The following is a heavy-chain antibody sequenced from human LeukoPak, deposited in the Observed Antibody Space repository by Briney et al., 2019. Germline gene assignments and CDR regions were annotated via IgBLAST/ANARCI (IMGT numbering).Heavy chain of an antibody. CDR1: GASISSSHW. CDR2: IYHSGST. Sequence: TSGTLSLTCAVSGASISSSHWWSWVRQPPGKGLELIGEIYHSGSTNCNPSLKSRVTVSVDKSKNHFSLNVSSVTAADTAVYYCARAYTVWTDYQPRYYYGMDVWGQGTTVTVSS. CDR3: ARAYTVWTDYQPRYYYGMDV. V-gene: IGHV4-4*02. D-gene: IGHD2-2*01. J-gene: IGHJ6*02.